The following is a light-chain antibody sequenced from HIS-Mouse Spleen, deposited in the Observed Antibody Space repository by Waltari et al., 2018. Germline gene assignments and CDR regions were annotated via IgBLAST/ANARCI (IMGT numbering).Light chain of an antibody. J-gene: IGLJ2*01. V-gene: IGLV3-10*01. CDR1: ALHKKY. CDR2: EDS. Sequence: SYELTQPPSVSVSPGQTARITCSGDALHKKYAYWYQQKSGRAPVLVIYEDSKRPSGIPERFSGSSSGTMATLTISGAQVEDEADYYCYSTDSSGNHRVFGGGTKLTVL. CDR3: YSTDSSGNHRV.